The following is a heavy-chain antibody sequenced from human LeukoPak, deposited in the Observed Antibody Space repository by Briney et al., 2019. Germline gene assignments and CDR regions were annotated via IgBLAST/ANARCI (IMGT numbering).Heavy chain of an antibody. V-gene: IGHV1-69*04. J-gene: IGHJ6*02. CDR3: ARDQGLTAPPPYGLDV. CDR1: VGTFSSSA. CDR2: IIPVLNIT. D-gene: IGHD5-18*01. Sequence: GASVKVSCKASVGTFSSSAITWVRQAPGQGLEWMGRIIPVLNITNYAQKFQGRVTITADTSTSTAYMELSSLRSEETAVYYCARDQGLTAPPPYGLDVWGQGTTVTVSS.